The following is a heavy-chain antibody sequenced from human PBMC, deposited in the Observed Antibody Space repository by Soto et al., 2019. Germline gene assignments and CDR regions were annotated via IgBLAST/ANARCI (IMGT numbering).Heavy chain of an antibody. CDR1: GFTFSRYW. J-gene: IGHJ4*02. CDR2: INSDGSSI. D-gene: IGHD3-3*01. CDR3: ARLPVDTITSLDY. Sequence: EVQLVESGGDLVQPGGFLRLSCATSGFTFSRYWMHGVRQVPGKGLVWVSRINSDGSSISYSDSVKGRFTISRDNAKNTLYLQMNSLRVEDTAVYYCARLPVDTITSLDYWGQGNLVTVSS. V-gene: IGHV3-74*01.